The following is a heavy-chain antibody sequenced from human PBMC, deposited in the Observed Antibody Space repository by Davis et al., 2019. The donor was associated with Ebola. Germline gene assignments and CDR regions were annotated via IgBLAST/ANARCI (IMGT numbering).Heavy chain of an antibody. J-gene: IGHJ6*04. CDR2: ISYDGSNK. D-gene: IGHD2-2*01. V-gene: IGHV3-30*04. CDR1: GFTFSSYA. CDR3: ARDPVPNEPYYGMDV. Sequence: GESLKISCAASGFTFSSYAMHWVRQALGKGLEWVAVISYDGSNKYYADSVKGRFTISRDNSKNTVYLQMDSLRAEETAVFYCARDPVPNEPYYGMDVWGKGTTVTVSS.